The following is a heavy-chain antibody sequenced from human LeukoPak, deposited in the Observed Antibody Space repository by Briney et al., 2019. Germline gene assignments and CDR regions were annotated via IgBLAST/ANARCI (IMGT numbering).Heavy chain of an antibody. J-gene: IGHJ4*02. D-gene: IGHD2-15*01. CDR2: INHSGST. Sequence: PSETLSLTCAVYGGSFSGYYWSWIRQPPGKGLEWIGEINHSGSTNYNPSPKSRVTISVDTSKNQFSLKLSSVTAADTAVYYCARPRMGYCSGGSCLPIDYWGQGTLVTVSS. CDR1: GGSFSGYY. CDR3: ARPRMGYCSGGSCLPIDY. V-gene: IGHV4-34*01.